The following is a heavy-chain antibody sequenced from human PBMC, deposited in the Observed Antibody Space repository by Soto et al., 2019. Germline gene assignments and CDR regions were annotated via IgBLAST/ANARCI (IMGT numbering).Heavy chain of an antibody. J-gene: IGHJ3*02. CDR2: IYYSGST. D-gene: IGHD1-26*01. CDR1: GGSISSSSYY. Sequence: SETLSLTCTVSGGSISSSSYYWGWIRQPPGKGLEWIGSIYYSGSTYYNPSLKSRVTISVDTSKNQFSLKLSSVTAADTAVYYCARLPGATKAFDIWGQGTMVTVSS. CDR3: ARLPGATKAFDI. V-gene: IGHV4-39*01.